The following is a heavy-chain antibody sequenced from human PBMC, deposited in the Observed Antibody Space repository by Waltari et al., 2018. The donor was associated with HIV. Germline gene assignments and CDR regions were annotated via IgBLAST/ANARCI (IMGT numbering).Heavy chain of an antibody. J-gene: IGHJ2*01. V-gene: IGHV4-59*01. CDR3: ARVPQQLVLSSYWYFDL. CDR1: GGSIRNSY. Sequence: QVQLQESGPGLVKPSETLSLTCTISGGSIRNSYWSWIRQPPGKGLEWIGSLLYTGSTNYTPSLESRFTISVDTSKNQFSLKLSSVTAADTAVYYCARVPQQLVLSSYWYFDLWGRGTLVTVSS. CDR2: LLYTGST. D-gene: IGHD6-13*01.